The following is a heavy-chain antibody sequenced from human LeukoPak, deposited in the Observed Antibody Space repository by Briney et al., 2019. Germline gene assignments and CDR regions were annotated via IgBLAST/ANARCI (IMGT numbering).Heavy chain of an antibody. CDR3: GRGRFLAYHKDWFDP. CDR2: IYHSGST. D-gene: IGHD3-3*01. J-gene: IGHJ5*02. CDR1: GGSISSGGYS. Sequence: SSQTLSLTCAVSGGSISSGGYSWSWIRQPPGQGLEWVGYIYHSGSTYYNPSLKRRVTISVDRSKNQFPLKLSSMTAADTAVFYCGRGRFLAYHKDWFDPWGQGTLVTVSS. V-gene: IGHV4-30-2*01.